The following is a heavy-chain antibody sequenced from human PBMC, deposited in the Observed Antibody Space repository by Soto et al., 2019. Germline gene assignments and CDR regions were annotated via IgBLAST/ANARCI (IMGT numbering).Heavy chain of an antibody. Sequence: GGSLRLSCVASGFTFTNYWMTWVRQAPGKGLEWVANVKQDGSEKYYVDSVKGRFTISRDNAKNSLYLQMNSLRAEDTAVYYCARELRLGELSSDDLYYYYGMDVWGQGTTVTVSS. J-gene: IGHJ6*02. CDR3: ARELRLGELSSDDLYYYYGMDV. V-gene: IGHV3-7*01. CDR2: VKQDGSEK. CDR1: GFTFTNYW. D-gene: IGHD3-16*02.